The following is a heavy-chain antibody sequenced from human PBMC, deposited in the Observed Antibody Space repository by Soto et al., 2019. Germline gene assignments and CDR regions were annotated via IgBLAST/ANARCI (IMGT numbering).Heavy chain of an antibody. CDR1: GFTFSSYE. J-gene: IGHJ3*02. CDR2: ISSSGSTI. Sequence: GGSLRLSCAASGFTFSSYEMNWVRQSPGKGLEWVSYISSSGSTIYYADSVKGRFTISRDNAKNSLYLQMNSLRAEDTAVYYCARGGVEQYSYGLDAFDIWGQGTMVTVSS. D-gene: IGHD5-18*01. CDR3: ARGGVEQYSYGLDAFDI. V-gene: IGHV3-48*03.